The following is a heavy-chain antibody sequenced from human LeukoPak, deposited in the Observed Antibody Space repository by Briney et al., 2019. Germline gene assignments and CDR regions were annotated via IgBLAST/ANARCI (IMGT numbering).Heavy chain of an antibody. Sequence: PSETLSLTCTVSGGSISSYYWSWIRQPPWKGLEWIGYIYYSGSTNYNPSLESRVTISVDTSKNQFSLKLSSVTAADTAVYYCARVILGYYYGSGSHGFDPWGQGTLVTVSS. V-gene: IGHV4-59*01. CDR2: IYYSGST. J-gene: IGHJ5*02. CDR1: GGSISSYY. CDR3: ARVILGYYYGSGSHGFDP. D-gene: IGHD3-10*01.